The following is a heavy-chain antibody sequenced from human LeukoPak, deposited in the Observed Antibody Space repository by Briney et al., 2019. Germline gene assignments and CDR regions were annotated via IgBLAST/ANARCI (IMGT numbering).Heavy chain of an antibody. CDR2: ISYDGGST. D-gene: IGHD6-6*01. V-gene: IGHV3-30*18. CDR3: AKIEGSSSYYFDD. Sequence: GRSLRLSCAASGFTFSTYAMHWVRQAPGKGLEWMAIISYDGGSTSYADSVKGRLTISRDNSKNTLYLQMSSLRTEDTAVYYCAKIEGSSSYYFDDWGQGTLVIISS. J-gene: IGHJ4*02. CDR1: GFTFSTYA.